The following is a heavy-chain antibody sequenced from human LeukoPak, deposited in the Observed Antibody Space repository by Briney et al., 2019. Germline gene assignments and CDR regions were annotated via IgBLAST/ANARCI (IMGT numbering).Heavy chain of an antibody. D-gene: IGHD3-3*01. J-gene: IGHJ4*02. Sequence: GGSLRLSCAASGFTFSSYAMSWVRQAPGKGLEWVSAISGSGGSTYYADSVKGRFTISRDNSKNTLYLQMNSLRAEDTAVYYCAKVRVELRFLEWLSHFDYWGQGTLVTVSS. CDR2: ISGSGGST. CDR1: GFTFSSYA. CDR3: AKVRVELRFLEWLSHFDY. V-gene: IGHV3-23*01.